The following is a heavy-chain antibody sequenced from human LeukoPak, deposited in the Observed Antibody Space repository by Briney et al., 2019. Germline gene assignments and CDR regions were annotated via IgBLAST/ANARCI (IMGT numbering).Heavy chain of an antibody. CDR3: ARPKYADYDWPDWYFDL. D-gene: IGHD4-17*01. V-gene: IGHV4-59*01. J-gene: IGHJ2*01. Sequence: SSETLSLTCSVSGGSISTSYWIWIRQPPGKGLEWIGYIYNSGSTNYTPSFKSRVTISGDMSKNKFSLKLSSVTAADTAVYYCARPKYADYDWPDWYFDLWGRGTLVTVSS. CDR1: GGSISTSY. CDR2: IYNSGST.